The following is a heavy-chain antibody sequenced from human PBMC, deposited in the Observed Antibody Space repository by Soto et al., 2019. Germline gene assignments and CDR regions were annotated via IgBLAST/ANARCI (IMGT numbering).Heavy chain of an antibody. Sequence: ASVKVSCKASGYTFPDYYIHWVRQAPGQGLEWMGWINPNSGGTDYVQKFQGRVTMTRDTSITTAYMELSRLKSDDTAIYCCARDTYPNLADYWGQGTLVTVSS. J-gene: IGHJ4*02. CDR1: GYTFPDYY. V-gene: IGHV1-2*02. CDR3: ARDTYPNLADY. CDR2: INPNSGGT.